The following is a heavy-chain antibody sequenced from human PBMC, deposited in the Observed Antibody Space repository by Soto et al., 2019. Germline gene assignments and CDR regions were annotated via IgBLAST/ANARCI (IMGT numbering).Heavy chain of an antibody. CDR1: GGSISSYY. CDR2: IYYSGNT. D-gene: IGHD1-7*01. Sequence: SETLSLTCTVSGGSISSYYWSWIRQPPGKGLEWIGYIYYSGNTNYNPSLKSRVTISVDTSKNQFSLKLSSVTAADTAVYYCGRGEVDRYNWNYGIDYWGQGTLVTVSS. V-gene: IGHV4-59*01. CDR3: GRGEVDRYNWNYGIDY. J-gene: IGHJ4*02.